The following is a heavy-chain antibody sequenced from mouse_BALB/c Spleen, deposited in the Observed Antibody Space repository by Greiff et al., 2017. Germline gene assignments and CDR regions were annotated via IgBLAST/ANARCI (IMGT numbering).Heavy chain of an antibody. CDR2: INPSNGRT. V-gene: IGHV1S81*02. Sequence: QVQLQQPGAELVKPGASVKLSCKASGYTFTSYWMYWVKQRPGQGLEWIGEINPSNGRTNYNEKFKSKATLTVDKSSSTAYMQLSSLTSEDSAVYYCARYGYDYDWFAYWGQGTLVTVSA. D-gene: IGHD2-4*01. CDR3: ARYGYDYDWFAY. CDR1: GYTFTSYW. J-gene: IGHJ3*01.